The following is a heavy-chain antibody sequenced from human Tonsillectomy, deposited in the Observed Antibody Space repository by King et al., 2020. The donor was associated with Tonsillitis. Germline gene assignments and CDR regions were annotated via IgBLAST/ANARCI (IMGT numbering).Heavy chain of an antibody. CDR2: IRSKANSYAT. D-gene: IGHD6-13*01. J-gene: IGHJ4*02. CDR3: TSRPDIAAAGMDY. Sequence: VQLVESGGGLVQPGGSLKLSCAASGFTFSGSTMHWVRQASGKGLEWVGRIRSKANSYATAYAASVKGRFTISRDESKNTAYLQMNSLKTEDTAMYYCTSRPDIAAAGMDYWGQGILVTVSS. CDR1: GFTFSGST. V-gene: IGHV3-73*02.